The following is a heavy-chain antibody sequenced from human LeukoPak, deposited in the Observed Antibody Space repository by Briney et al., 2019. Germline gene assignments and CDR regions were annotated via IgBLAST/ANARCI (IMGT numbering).Heavy chain of an antibody. Sequence: PSETLSLTCTVSGYSISSGYYWGWIRQPPGKGLEWIGSIHYSARIYYNPSLKSRVTISVDTSKNQFSLKMSSVTAADTAVYYCARQKGAYYYDSSGYYSLYYFDYWGQGTLVTVSS. CDR3: ARQKGAYYYDSSGYYSLYYFDY. V-gene: IGHV4-38-2*02. J-gene: IGHJ4*02. CDR1: GYSISSGYY. D-gene: IGHD3-22*01. CDR2: IHYSARI.